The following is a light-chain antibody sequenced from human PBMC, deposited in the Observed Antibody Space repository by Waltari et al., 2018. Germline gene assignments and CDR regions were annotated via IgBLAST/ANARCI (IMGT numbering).Light chain of an antibody. CDR2: AAS. V-gene: IGKV1-39*01. Sequence: DIQMTQSPSSLSASVGDRVTITCQASQSISSYLNWYQQKPGKAPKLLIYAASSLQSGVPSRFSGSGSGTDFTLTISSLQPEDFATYYCQQSYSTLRTFGQGTKVEIK. CDR1: QSISSY. J-gene: IGKJ1*01. CDR3: QQSYSTLRT.